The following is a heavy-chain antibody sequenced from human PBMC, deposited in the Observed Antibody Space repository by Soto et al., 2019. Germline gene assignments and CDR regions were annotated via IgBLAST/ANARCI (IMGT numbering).Heavy chain of an antibody. D-gene: IGHD3-16*02. V-gene: IGHV5-51*01. CDR3: ARLLCLSATCYTGSRPFFDY. CDR2: IYPAASDA. Sequence: ESLKISCKGSGYSFSNYWIAWLRQAPGKDLEWVGVIYPAASDARYSPSFQGQVTISVDNSISTAYLQWSSLTASDTAIYYCARLLCLSATCYTGSRPFFDYWGRGALVTVSS. CDR1: GYSFSNYW. J-gene: IGHJ4*02.